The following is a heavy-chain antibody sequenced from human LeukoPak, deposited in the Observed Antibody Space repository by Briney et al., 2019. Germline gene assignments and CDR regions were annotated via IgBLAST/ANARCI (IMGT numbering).Heavy chain of an antibody. V-gene: IGHV4-39*01. CDR3: ARRVRGDFGGHFDY. CDR2: IYYTGNT. CDR1: GGSISSSDYY. Sequence: SETLSLTRTVSGGSISSSDYYWGWIRQSPGKGLEWIGSIYYTGNTYYNASLRSRVTISVDTSKNQFSLKLTSVTAADTAIYYCARRVRGDFGGHFDYWGQGTLVTVSS. J-gene: IGHJ4*02. D-gene: IGHD4-17*01.